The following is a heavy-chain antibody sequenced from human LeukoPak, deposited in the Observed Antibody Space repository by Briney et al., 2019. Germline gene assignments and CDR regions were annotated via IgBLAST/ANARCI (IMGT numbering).Heavy chain of an antibody. CDR2: IYTSGNT. CDR3: ARDSSYCGGDCYSEY. V-gene: IGHV4-4*07. D-gene: IGHD2-21*02. J-gene: IGHJ4*02. Sequence: KPSETLSLTCTVSGGSISSYYWSWIRQPAGKGLEWIGRIYTSGNTNYNPSLKSRVNMSVDTSKNQFSLKLSSVTAADTAAYYCARDSSYCGGDCYSEYWGQGTLVTVSS. CDR1: GGSISSYY.